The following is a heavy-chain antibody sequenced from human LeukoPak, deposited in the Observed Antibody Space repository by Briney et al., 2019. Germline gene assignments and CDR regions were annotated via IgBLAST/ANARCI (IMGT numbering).Heavy chain of an antibody. Sequence: GGSLRLSCAASGFTFSGYSMNWVRQAPGKGLEWLSYVSGSGSTIYYADSVKGRFTISRDNAKNSLYLQMNSLRDEDTAVYYCARGSGWHDYWGQGTLVTVSS. V-gene: IGHV3-48*02. J-gene: IGHJ4*02. D-gene: IGHD6-19*01. CDR2: VSGSGSTI. CDR1: GFTFSGYS. CDR3: ARGSGWHDY.